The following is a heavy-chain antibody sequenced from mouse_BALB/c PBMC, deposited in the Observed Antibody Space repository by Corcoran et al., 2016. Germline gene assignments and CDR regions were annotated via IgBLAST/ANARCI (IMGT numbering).Heavy chain of an antibody. V-gene: IGHV1-66*01. D-gene: IGHD3-2*01. J-gene: IGHJ2*01. CDR3: AKTARATYYFDY. CDR1: GYSFTSYY. Sequence: QVQLQQSGPELVKPGASVKISCKASGYSFTSYYIHWVKQRPGQGLEWIGWIFPGSGNTKYNEKFKGKATLTAEISSSTAYMQLSSLTSEDSAVYFCAKTARATYYFDYWGQGTTLTVSS. CDR2: IFPGSGNT.